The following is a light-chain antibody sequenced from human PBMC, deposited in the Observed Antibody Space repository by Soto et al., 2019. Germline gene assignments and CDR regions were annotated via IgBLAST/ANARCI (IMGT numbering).Light chain of an antibody. J-gene: IGLJ2*01. CDR2: SNN. CDR1: SSNIGTNT. Sequence: QPVLTQPPSASGTPGQRVTVSCSGSSSNIGTNTVNWYQQFPGTAPKLLIYSNNQRPSGVPDRFSGSKSGTSASLAISWLQSEDEADYYCAAWDDSLNGVVFGGGTNLTVL. V-gene: IGLV1-44*01. CDR3: AAWDDSLNGVV.